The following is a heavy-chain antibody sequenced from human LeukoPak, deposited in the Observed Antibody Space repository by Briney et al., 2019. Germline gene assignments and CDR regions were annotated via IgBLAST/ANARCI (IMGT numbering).Heavy chain of an antibody. CDR3: ARGPARGKYYYMDV. D-gene: IGHD1-1*01. V-gene: IGHV3-13*01. CDR1: GFTFCSFD. CDR2: IGTASDT. J-gene: IGHJ6*03. Sequence: GGSLRLSCAASGFTFCSFDMHGVRPPTGQGREWGSTIGTASDTNYPGSVEGRFTLSRDNAKNSLYHQMNSLTAGDTAVYYCARGPARGKYYYMDVWGKGTTVTVSS.